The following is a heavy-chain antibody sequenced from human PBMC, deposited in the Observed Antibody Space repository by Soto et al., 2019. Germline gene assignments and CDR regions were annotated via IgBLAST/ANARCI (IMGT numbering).Heavy chain of an antibody. D-gene: IGHD3-22*01. CDR3: ARQIYDSDTGPNFQYYFDS. J-gene: IGHJ4*02. CDR2: IDPSDSQT. V-gene: IGHV5-10-1*01. CDR1: GYSFAGYW. Sequence: GESLKISGKGSGYSFAGYWITWVRQKTGKGLEWMGRIDPSDSQTYYSPSFRGHVTISATKSITTVFLQWSSLRASDTAMYYCARQIYDSDTGPNFQYYFDSWGQGTPVTVS.